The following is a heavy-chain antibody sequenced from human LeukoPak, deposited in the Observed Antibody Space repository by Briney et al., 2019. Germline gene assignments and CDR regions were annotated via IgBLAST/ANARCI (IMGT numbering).Heavy chain of an antibody. CDR1: GYTFTGYY. V-gene: IGHV1-2*02. J-gene: IGHJ4*02. CDR3: ARGTVSNYPAYYFDY. CDR2: INPNSGGT. Sequence: ASVKVSCKASGYTFTGYYMHWVRQAPGQGLEWMGWINPNSGGTNYAQKLQGRVTMTRDTSISTAYMELSRLRSDDTAVYYCARGTVSNYPAYYFDYWGQGTLVTVSS. D-gene: IGHD4-11*01.